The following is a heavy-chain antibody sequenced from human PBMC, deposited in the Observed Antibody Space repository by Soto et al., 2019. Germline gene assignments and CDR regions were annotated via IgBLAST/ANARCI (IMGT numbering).Heavy chain of an antibody. CDR3: AKDLPPYVEWELLRGAGMDV. CDR1: GFTFSSYG. V-gene: IGHV3-30*18. J-gene: IGHJ6*02. Sequence: LRLSCAASGFTFSSYGMHWVRQAPGKGLEWVAVISYDGSNKYYADSVKGRFTISRDNSKNTLYLQMNSLRAEDTAVYYCAKDLPPYVEWELLRGAGMDVWGQGATVTVSS. CDR2: ISYDGSNK. D-gene: IGHD1-26*01.